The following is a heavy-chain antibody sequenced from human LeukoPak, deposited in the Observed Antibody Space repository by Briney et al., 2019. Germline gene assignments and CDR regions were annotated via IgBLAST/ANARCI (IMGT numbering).Heavy chain of an antibody. D-gene: IGHD2-15*01. CDR2: ISGSGDNT. J-gene: IGHJ4*02. Sequence: GGSLRLSCAASGFTFSTYAMSWVRQAPGTGLEWVSAISGSGDNTYYADSVKGRFTISRDNSRNTLSLEMNSLRAEDTAVYYCAKDQGLGGGSVWGYWGQGTLVTVSS. CDR3: AKDQGLGGGSVWGY. V-gene: IGHV3-23*01. CDR1: GFTFSTYA.